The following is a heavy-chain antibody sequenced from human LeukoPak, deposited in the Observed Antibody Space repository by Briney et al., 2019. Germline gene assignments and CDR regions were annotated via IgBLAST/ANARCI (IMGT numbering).Heavy chain of an antibody. D-gene: IGHD1-1*01. J-gene: IGHJ4*02. CDR2: ISAYNGNT. Sequence: ASVKVSCKASGYTFTSYGISWVRQAPGQGLEWMGWISAYNGNTNYAQKLQGRVTMTTDTSTSTAYMELRSLRSEDTAVYYCATALPNWNDYGVLTTLDYWGQGTLVTASS. CDR1: GYTFTSYG. V-gene: IGHV1-18*01. CDR3: ATALPNWNDYGVLTTLDY.